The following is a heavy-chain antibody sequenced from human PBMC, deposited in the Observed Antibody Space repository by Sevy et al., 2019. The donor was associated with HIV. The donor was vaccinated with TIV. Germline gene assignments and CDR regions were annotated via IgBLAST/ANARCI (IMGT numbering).Heavy chain of an antibody. D-gene: IGHD3-16*01. CDR2: ISGSSSDI. CDR1: GFTFSDYY. CDR3: VGRPYSSAYSWSYHFDY. V-gene: IGHV3-11*01. J-gene: IGHJ4*02. Sequence: GGSLRLSCAASGFTFSDYYMSWIRQAPGKGLEWISYISGSSSDIVYADSVKGRFAISRNNAKNSLYLHMDNLRAEDTAVYFCVGRPYSSAYSWSYHFDYWGQGTLVTVSS.